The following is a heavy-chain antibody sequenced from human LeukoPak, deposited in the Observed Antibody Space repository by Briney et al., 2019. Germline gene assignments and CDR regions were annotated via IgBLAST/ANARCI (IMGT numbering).Heavy chain of an antibody. CDR2: ISDSGGST. CDR1: GITLSNYG. CDR3: AKRGVVIRVILVGFHKEAYYFDS. D-gene: IGHD3-22*01. V-gene: IGHV3-23*01. Sequence: AGGSLRLSCAVSGITLSNYGMSWVRQAPGKGLEWVAGISDSGGSTKYADSVKGRFTISRDNRKNTLYLQMNSLRAEDTAVYFCAKRGVVIRVILVGFHKEAYYFDSWGQGALVTVPS. J-gene: IGHJ4*02.